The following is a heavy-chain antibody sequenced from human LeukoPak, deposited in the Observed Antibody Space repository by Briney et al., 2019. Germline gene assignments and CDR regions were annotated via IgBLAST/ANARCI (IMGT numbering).Heavy chain of an antibody. Sequence: SETLSLTCTVSGGSISSSSYYWGWIRQPPGKGLEWIGSIYYSGSTYYNPSLKSRVTISVDTSKNQFSLKLSSVTAADTAVYYCARDPYYYDSSGYFDYWGQGTLVTVSS. D-gene: IGHD3-22*01. CDR1: GGSISSSSYY. CDR2: IYYSGST. V-gene: IGHV4-39*07. J-gene: IGHJ4*02. CDR3: ARDPYYYDSSGYFDY.